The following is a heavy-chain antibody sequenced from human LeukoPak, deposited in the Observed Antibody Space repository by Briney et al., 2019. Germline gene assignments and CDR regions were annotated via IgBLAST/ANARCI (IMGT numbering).Heavy chain of an antibody. CDR1: GFTFSKFG. D-gene: IGHD5-12*01. J-gene: IGHJ4*02. CDR3: AKDWSLGYGCLDY. Sequence: GGSLRLSCAASGFTFSKFGMHWVRQTPGKGLEWVALVWNDGSKNYYANSVKGRFTISRDNSKDTLYLLLNSLRAEDTAVYYCAKDWSLGYGCLDYWGQGTLVTVSS. CDR2: VWNDGSKN. V-gene: IGHV3-33*06.